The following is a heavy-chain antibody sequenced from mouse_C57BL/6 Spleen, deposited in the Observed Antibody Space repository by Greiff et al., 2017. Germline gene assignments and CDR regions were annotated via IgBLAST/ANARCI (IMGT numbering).Heavy chain of an antibody. CDR2: IHPNSGST. CDR3: ARDGSSRYYAMDY. V-gene: IGHV1-64*01. Sequence: VQLQQSGAELVKPGASVKLSCKASGYTFTSYWMHWVKQRPGQGLEWIGMIHPNSGSTNYNEKFKSKATLTVDKSSSTAYMQLSSLTSEDSAVYYCARDGSSRYYAMDYWGQGTSVTVSS. J-gene: IGHJ4*01. CDR1: GYTFTSYW. D-gene: IGHD1-1*01.